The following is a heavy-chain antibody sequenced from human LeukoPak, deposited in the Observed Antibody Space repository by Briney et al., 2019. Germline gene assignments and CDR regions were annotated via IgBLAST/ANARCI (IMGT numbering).Heavy chain of an antibody. V-gene: IGHV1-2*02. Sequence: ASVKVSCKASGYTFTAYYMHWVRQAPGQGLEWMGWINPNSGGTRYAQKFQGRVTLTRDTSIGTAYMELSRLRSDDTAVYYCARDHKGDYWGQGTLVTVSS. CDR3: ARDHKGDY. CDR2: INPNSGGT. J-gene: IGHJ4*02. CDR1: GYTFTAYY.